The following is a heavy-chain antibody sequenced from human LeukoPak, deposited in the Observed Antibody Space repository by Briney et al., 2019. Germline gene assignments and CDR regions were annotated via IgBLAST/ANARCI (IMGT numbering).Heavy chain of an antibody. D-gene: IGHD3-3*01. V-gene: IGHV3-21*04. J-gene: IGHJ6*02. CDR1: GFTFSSYS. Sequence: GGSLRLSCAASGFTFSSYSMNWVRQAPGKGLEWVSSISSSSSYIYYADSVKGRFTISRDNSKNRVDLQVNSLRVEDTAVYYCASSRISGNAMDVWGQGTTVTVSS. CDR3: ASSRISGNAMDV. CDR2: ISSSSSYI.